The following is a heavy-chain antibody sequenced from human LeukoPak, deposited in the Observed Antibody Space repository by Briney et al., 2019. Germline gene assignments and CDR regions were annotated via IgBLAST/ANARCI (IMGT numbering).Heavy chain of an antibody. V-gene: IGHV4-30-4*08. J-gene: IGHJ3*02. D-gene: IGHD2-15*01. CDR1: GGSISSGDYY. CDR2: IYYSGST. CDR3: AREGVDDAFDI. Sequence: SQTLSLXCTVSGGSISSGDYYWSWIRQPPGKGLEWIGYIYYSGSTYYNPSLKSRVTISVDTSKNQFSLKLSSVTAADTAVYYCAREGVDDAFDIWGQGTMVTVSS.